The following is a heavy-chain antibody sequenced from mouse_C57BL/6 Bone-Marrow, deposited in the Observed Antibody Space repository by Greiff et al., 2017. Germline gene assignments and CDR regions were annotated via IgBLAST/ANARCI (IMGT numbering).Heavy chain of an antibody. CDR3: ARRYGRGFAY. CDR1: GYTFTSYW. CDR2: IDPSDSYS. J-gene: IGHJ3*01. D-gene: IGHD1-1*01. Sequence: QVQLQQPGAELVRPGTSVKLSCKASGYTFTSYWMHWVKQRPGQGLEWIGVIDPSDSYSNYTQKFKGKATLTVDTSSSTAYMQLSSLTSEDSAVYYCARRYGRGFAYWGQGTLVTVSA. V-gene: IGHV1-59*01.